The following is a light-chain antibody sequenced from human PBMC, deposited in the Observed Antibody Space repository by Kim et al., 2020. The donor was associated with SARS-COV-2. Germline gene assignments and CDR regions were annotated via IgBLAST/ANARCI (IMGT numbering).Light chain of an antibody. CDR1: QSVTSYC. J-gene: IGKJ2*03. V-gene: IGKV3-20*01. CDR2: GIS. Sequence: EIVLTQSPGTLSLSPGEGATLSCRASQSVTSYCLAWYQQKPGQAPRLLIYGISSRATGIPDRFSGSGSGTDFTLTISRLEPEDFAVYYCQQYGSSPEYSFGQGTKLEI. CDR3: QQYGSSPEYS.